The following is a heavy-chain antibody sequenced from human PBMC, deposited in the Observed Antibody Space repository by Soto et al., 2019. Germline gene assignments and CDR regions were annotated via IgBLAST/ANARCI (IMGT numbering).Heavy chain of an antibody. CDR2: FDPEDGET. CDR3: ATDRGEFFAPYYYYYGMDV. V-gene: IGHV1-24*01. CDR1: GYTLTELS. D-gene: IGHD3-16*01. J-gene: IGHJ6*02. Sequence: QVQLVQSGAEVKKPGASVKVSGKVSGYTLTELSMHWVRQAPGKGLEWMGGFDPEDGETIYAQKFQVRVTMTEDTSTDTAYMELSSLRSEDTAVYYCATDRGEFFAPYYYYYGMDVWGQGTTVTVSS.